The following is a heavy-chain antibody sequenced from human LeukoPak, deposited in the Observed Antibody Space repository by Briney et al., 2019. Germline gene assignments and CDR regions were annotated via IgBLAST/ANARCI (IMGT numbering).Heavy chain of an antibody. CDR3: AREVGATRPDY. CDR1: GGSVNNYY. Sequence: PSETLSLTCTVSGGSVNNYYWSWIRQPPGKGLEWIGYIYYSGSSGGTNYNPSLKSRVTISVDTSKNQFSLKLNSVTAADTAVYYCAREVGATRPDYWGQGTLVTVSS. CDR2: IYYSGSSGGT. J-gene: IGHJ4*02. D-gene: IGHD1-26*01. V-gene: IGHV4-59*02.